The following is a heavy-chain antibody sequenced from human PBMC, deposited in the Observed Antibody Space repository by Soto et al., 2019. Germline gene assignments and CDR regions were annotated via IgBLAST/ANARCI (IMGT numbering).Heavy chain of an antibody. CDR2: ISTYSGDT. V-gene: IGHV1-18*01. D-gene: IGHD5-12*01. J-gene: IGHJ5*02. CDR1: GYTFCTYD. CDR3: ARHHGPTTSENWFDP. Sequence: SVQVSLKASGYTFCTYDISWVRQAPGQGLEWMGWISTYSGDTKYAQKFQGRVTMTTDTSTTTAYLELRSLRSDDTAVYYCARHHGPTTSENWFDPWGQGTLVTVSS.